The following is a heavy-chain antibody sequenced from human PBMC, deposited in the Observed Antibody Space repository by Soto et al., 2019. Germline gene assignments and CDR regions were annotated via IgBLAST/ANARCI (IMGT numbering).Heavy chain of an antibody. CDR2: ISSNGGST. CDR3: ARSVVVVAAMDY. J-gene: IGHJ4*02. CDR1: GFTFSSYA. Sequence: GGSLRLSCAASGFTFSSYAMHWVRQAPGKGLEYVSAISSNGGSTYHANSVKGRFTISRDNSKNTLYLQMGSMRDEDMAVYYRARSVVVVAAMDYWGQGTLVTVSS. V-gene: IGHV3-64*01. D-gene: IGHD2-15*01.